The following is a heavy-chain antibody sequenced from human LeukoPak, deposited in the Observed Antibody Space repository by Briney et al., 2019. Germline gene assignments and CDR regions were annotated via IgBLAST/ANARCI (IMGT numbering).Heavy chain of an antibody. CDR2: ISSSGITI. CDR1: GFTFSDYY. J-gene: IGHJ4*02. CDR3: ARDPLYYDSSGYSY. D-gene: IGHD3-22*01. Sequence: GGSLRLSCAASGFTFSDYYMSWIRQAPGKGLEWVSYISSSGITIYYADSVKGRSTISRDNAKNSLYQQMNSLRAEDTAVYYCARDPLYYDSSGYSYWGQGTLVTVSS. V-gene: IGHV3-11*01.